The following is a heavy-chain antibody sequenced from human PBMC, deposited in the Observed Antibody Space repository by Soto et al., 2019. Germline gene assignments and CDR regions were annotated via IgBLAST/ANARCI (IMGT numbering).Heavy chain of an antibody. CDR3: AKDKLWFGEPKAPIDY. D-gene: IGHD3-10*01. CDR2: ISYDGSNK. Sequence: PGGSLRLSCAASGFTFSSYGMHWVREAPGKGLEWVAVISYDGSNKYYADSAKGRFTISRDNSKNTLYLQMNSLRAEDTAVYYCAKDKLWFGEPKAPIDYWGQGTTVTVSS. CDR1: GFTFSSYG. J-gene: IGHJ4*03. V-gene: IGHV3-30*18.